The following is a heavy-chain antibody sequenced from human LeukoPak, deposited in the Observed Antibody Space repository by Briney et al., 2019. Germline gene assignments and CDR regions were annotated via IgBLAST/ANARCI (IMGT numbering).Heavy chain of an antibody. V-gene: IGHV1-2*02. D-gene: IGHD1-7*01. CDR3: ARWGGYDWNYFPN. CDR1: GYTFTGQY. J-gene: IGHJ4*02. CDR2: IDPNSGGT. Sequence: ASVKVSCKASGYTFTGQYMHWVRQAPGQGLEWMGWIDPNSGGTNYAQKFQGRVTMTRDTSISTAYMELSRLRSDDTAVYYCARWGGYDWNYFPNWGQGTLVTVSS.